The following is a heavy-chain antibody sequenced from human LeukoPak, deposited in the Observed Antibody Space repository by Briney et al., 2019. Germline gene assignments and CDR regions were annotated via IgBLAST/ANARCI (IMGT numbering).Heavy chain of an antibody. Sequence: SQTLSLTCTVSGGSISSGDCYWSWIRQPPGKGLEWIGYIYYSGSTYYNPSLKSRVTISVDTSKNQFSLKLSSVTAADTAVYYCARAPVGATRYFDYWGQGTLVTVSS. J-gene: IGHJ4*02. CDR1: GGSISSGDCY. D-gene: IGHD1-26*01. CDR2: IYYSGST. V-gene: IGHV4-30-4*08. CDR3: ARAPVGATRYFDY.